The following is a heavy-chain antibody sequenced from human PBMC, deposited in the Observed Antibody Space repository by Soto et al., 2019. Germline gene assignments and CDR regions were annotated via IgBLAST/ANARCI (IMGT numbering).Heavy chain of an antibody. CDR2: IHFSEST. V-gene: IGHV4-39*02. Sequence: TSETLSLTCIVSGGSISTSNYYWAWIRQPPGKALEWIGSIHFSESTYYNPSLWSRVTISVDTSQNQISLSLGSVTAADTAVYYCARDYDILTGRLYYYYYGMDVWGQGTTVT. D-gene: IGHD3-9*01. CDR1: GGSISTSNYY. CDR3: ARDYDILTGRLYYYYYGMDV. J-gene: IGHJ6*02.